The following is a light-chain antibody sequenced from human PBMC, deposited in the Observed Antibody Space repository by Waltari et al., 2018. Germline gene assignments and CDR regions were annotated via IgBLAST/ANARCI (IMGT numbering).Light chain of an antibody. J-gene: IGKJ4*01. Sequence: EIVLTQSPGTLSLSPGDRPTLSCRASQSIANKYVTWYRQRPGQPPSLLIFGASTRASGVPDRFSGSGFGTEFTLTISRLEPEDFAVYYCQQYGTSVTFGGGTKLEIK. V-gene: IGKV3-20*01. CDR2: GAS. CDR3: QQYGTSVT. CDR1: QSIANKY.